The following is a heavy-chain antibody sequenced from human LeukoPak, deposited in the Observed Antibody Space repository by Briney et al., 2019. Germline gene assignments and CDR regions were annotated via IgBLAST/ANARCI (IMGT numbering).Heavy chain of an antibody. J-gene: IGHJ1*01. CDR3: AREEAAAAGVEYFQH. V-gene: IGHV3-30-3*01. CDR1: GFTFSSYA. CDR2: ISYDGSNK. D-gene: IGHD6-13*01. Sequence: GGSLRLSCAASGFTFSSYAMYWVRQAPGKGLEWVAVISYDGSNKYYADSVKGRFTISRDNSKNTLYLQMNSLRAEDTAVYYCAREEAAAAGVEYFQHWGQGTLVTVSS.